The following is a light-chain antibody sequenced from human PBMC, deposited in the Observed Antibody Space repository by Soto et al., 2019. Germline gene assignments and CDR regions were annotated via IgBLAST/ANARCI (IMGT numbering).Light chain of an antibody. CDR3: TSYTRTSTLL. CDR1: SSDVGYFNY. V-gene: IGLV2-14*01. J-gene: IGLJ2*01. CDR2: EVN. Sequence: QSALTQPASVSGSPGQSITISCTGTSSDVGYFNYVSWYRHHPGKAPKLIIYEVNNRPSGVSSRFSASKSGNTASLTISGLQPEDESDYYCTSYTRTSTLLFGGGTQLTVL.